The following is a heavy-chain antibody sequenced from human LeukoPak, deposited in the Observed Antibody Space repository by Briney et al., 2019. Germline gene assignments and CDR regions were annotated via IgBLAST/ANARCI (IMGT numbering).Heavy chain of an antibody. CDR3: ARGRGWFGELFIFDY. V-gene: IGHV3-33*01. J-gene: IGHJ4*02. Sequence: GRSLRLSCAASGFTFSSYGMHWVRQAPGKGLEWVAVIWYDGSNKYYADSVKGRFTISRDNSKNTLYLQMNSLRAEDTAVYYCARGRGWFGELFIFDYWGQGTLVTVSS. D-gene: IGHD3-10*01. CDR1: GFTFSSYG. CDR2: IWYDGSNK.